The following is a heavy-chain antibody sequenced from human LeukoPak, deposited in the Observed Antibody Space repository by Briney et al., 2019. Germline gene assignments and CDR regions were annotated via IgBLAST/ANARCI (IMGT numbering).Heavy chain of an antibody. CDR2: ISGSGGST. V-gene: IGHV3-21*01. D-gene: IGHD1-7*01. CDR1: GFTLSTYS. CDR3: ARAHNWKYGSFDF. Sequence: GGSLRLSCAASGFTLSTYSLNWVRQAPGKGLEWVSAISGSGGSTYYADSVKGRFTISRDNAKNSLYLQMNSLRAEDTAVYYCARAHNWKYGSFDFWGQGTLVTVSS. J-gene: IGHJ4*02.